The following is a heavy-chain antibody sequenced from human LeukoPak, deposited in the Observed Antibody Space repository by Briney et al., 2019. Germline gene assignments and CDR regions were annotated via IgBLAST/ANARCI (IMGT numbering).Heavy chain of an antibody. D-gene: IGHD6-19*01. CDR3: ARDANSGWYYHFDY. V-gene: IGHV1-69*01. Sequence: SVKVSCKASGGTFISYAISWVRQAPGQGLEWMGGIIPIFGTANYAQKFQGRVTITADESTSTAYMELSRLRSEDTAVYYCARDANSGWYYHFDYWGQGTLVTVSS. CDR1: GGTFISYA. CDR2: IIPIFGTA. J-gene: IGHJ4*02.